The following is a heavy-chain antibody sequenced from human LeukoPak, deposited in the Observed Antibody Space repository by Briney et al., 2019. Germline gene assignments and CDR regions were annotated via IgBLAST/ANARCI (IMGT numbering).Heavy chain of an antibody. D-gene: IGHD2-2*01. V-gene: IGHV1-2*02. CDR3: ARANFLYCSSTTCLFDY. J-gene: IGHJ4*02. CDR1: RYTFTDYY. Sequence: GASVKVSCKASRYTFTDYYMHWVRHAPGQGFEWMGWINPNDGDTNYAQKFQGRVTMTRDTSISTAHMEVSRLRSDDTAVYYCARANFLYCSSTTCLFDYWGQGTLVTVSS. CDR2: INPNDGDT.